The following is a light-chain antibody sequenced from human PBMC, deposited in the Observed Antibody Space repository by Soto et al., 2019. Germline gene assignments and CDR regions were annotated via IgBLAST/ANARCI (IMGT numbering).Light chain of an antibody. V-gene: IGKV3-20*01. CDR2: AAS. CDR3: QQYGSSLTWT. Sequence: EVVLTQSPGTVSLSPGERVTLSCRASQSVISNYLAGYQQRPGQAPRLLIYAASSRATGIPDRFSGSGSGTDFSLIISSLEPEDFAVYYCQQYGSSLTWTFGQGTKVEMK. J-gene: IGKJ1*01. CDR1: QSVISNY.